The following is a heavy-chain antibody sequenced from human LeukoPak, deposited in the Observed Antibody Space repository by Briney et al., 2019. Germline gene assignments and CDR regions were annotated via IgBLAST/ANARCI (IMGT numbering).Heavy chain of an antibody. CDR2: ISGSGGST. CDR1: GFTFSSYW. J-gene: IGHJ4*02. Sequence: GGSLRLSCAASGFTFSSYWMHWVRQAPGKGLEWVSAISGSGGSTYYADSVKGRFTISRDNSKNTLYLQMNSLRAEDTAVYYCAKDKSDTAMVPWYLAFRDYWGQGTLVTVSS. V-gene: IGHV3-23*01. CDR3: AKDKSDTAMVPWYLAFRDY. D-gene: IGHD5-18*01.